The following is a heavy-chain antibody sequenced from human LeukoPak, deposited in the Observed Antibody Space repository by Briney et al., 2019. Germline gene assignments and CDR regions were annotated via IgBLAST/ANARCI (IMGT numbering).Heavy chain of an antibody. J-gene: IGHJ5*02. CDR3: ARDLGSGSYGNWFDP. CDR1: GGSISSYY. CDR2: ICYSGST. V-gene: IGHV4-59*01. D-gene: IGHD1-26*01. Sequence: PSETLSLTCTVSGGSISSYYWSWIRQPPGKGLEWIGYICYSGSTNYNPSLKSRVTISVDTSKNQFSLKLSSVTAADTAVYYCARDLGSGSYGNWFDPWGQGTLVTVSS.